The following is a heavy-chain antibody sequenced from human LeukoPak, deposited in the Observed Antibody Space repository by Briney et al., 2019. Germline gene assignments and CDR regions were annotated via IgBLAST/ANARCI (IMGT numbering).Heavy chain of an antibody. Sequence: ASVKVSCKASGYTFTNYGISWVRQAPGQGLEWMGWINPYNGNTNYALKLQGRATVTTDTSTGTAYMELSSLRSEDTAVYYCARDNGDYAIDYWGRGTLVTVSS. CDR2: INPYNGNT. CDR1: GYTFTNYG. CDR3: ARDNGDYAIDY. D-gene: IGHD4-17*01. V-gene: IGHV1-18*01. J-gene: IGHJ4*02.